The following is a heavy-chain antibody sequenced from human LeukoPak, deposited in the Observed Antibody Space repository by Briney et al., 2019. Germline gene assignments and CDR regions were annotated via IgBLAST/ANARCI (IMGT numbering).Heavy chain of an antibody. V-gene: IGHV4-61*02. CDR3: ARDLPFMVRGVPYYYYYMDV. CDR1: GGSISSGSYY. D-gene: IGHD3-10*01. CDR2: IYTSGST. J-gene: IGHJ6*03. Sequence: SQTLSLTCTVSGGSISSGSYYWSWIRQPAGKGLEWIGRIYTSGSTNYNPSLQSRVTISVDTSKNQFSLKLSSVTAADTAVYYCARDLPFMVRGVPYYYYYMDVWGKGTTVTVSS.